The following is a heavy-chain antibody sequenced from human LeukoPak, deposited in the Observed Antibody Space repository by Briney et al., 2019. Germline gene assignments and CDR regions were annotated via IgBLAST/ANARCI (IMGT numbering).Heavy chain of an antibody. CDR2: IWYDGSNK. V-gene: IGHV3-33*01. D-gene: IGHD5-18*01. J-gene: IGHJ4*02. Sequence: GGSLRPSCAASGFTFSSYGMPWVRQAPGKGLEWVAVIWYDGSNKYYADSVKGRFTISRDNSKNTLYLQMNSLRAEDTAVYYCARDKYQDTAMVSSFWGQGTLVTVSS. CDR3: ARDKYQDTAMVSSF. CDR1: GFTFSSYG.